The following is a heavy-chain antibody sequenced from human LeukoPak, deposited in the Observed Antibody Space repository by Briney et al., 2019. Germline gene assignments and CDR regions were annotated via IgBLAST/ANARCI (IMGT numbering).Heavy chain of an antibody. V-gene: IGHV1-46*01. D-gene: IGHD2-15*01. CDR1: GYTFTSYY. CDR2: INPSGGST. CDR3: ARGGSGYCSGGSCSGWFDP. J-gene: IGHJ5*02. Sequence: GASVKVSCKASGYTFTSYYMHWVRQAPGQGLEWMGIINPSGGSTSYAQKFQGRVTMTRDTSTSTVYMELSSLRSEDTAVYYCARGGSGYCSGGSCSGWFDPWGQGTLVTVSS.